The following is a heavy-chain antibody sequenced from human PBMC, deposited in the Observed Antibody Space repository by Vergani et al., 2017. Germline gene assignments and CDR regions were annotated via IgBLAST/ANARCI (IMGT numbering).Heavy chain of an antibody. J-gene: IGHJ4*02. CDR3: ASPASSGWYYFDY. D-gene: IGHD6-19*01. Sequence: EVQLLESGGGLVQPGGSLRLSCAASGFTFSSYSMNWVRQAPGKGLEWVSSISSSSSSIYYADSGKGRFTISRDNAKNSLYLQMNSLRAEDTAVYYCASPASSGWYYFDYWGQGTLVTVSS. CDR1: GFTFSSYS. V-gene: IGHV3-21*01. CDR2: ISSSSSSI.